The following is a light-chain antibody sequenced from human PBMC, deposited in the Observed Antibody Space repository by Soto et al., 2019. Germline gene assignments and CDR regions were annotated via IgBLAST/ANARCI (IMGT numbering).Light chain of an antibody. CDR2: GNS. Sequence: QSVLTQPPSASGTPGQRVSISCSGGSSNIGTNTVNWYQHLPGTAPKLLIYGNSNRPSGVPDRFSGSKSGTSASLAITGLQAEDEADYYCQSYDSSLSGSYVFGTGTKLTVL. CDR3: QSYDSSLSGSYV. J-gene: IGLJ1*01. CDR1: SSNIGTNT. V-gene: IGLV1-40*01.